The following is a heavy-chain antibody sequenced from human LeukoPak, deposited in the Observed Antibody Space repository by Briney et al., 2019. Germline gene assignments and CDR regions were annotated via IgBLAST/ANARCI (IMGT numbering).Heavy chain of an antibody. CDR3: ARLAAGYYGHDY. Sequence: PSETLSLTCTVSGGSISSYCWSWIRQPPGKGLEWIGYIYYSGSTNYNPSLKSRVTISVDTSRNQFSLKLSSVTAADTAVYYCARLAAGYYGHDYWGQGTLVTVSS. CDR1: GGSISSYC. D-gene: IGHD3-10*01. V-gene: IGHV4-59*08. CDR2: IYYSGST. J-gene: IGHJ4*02.